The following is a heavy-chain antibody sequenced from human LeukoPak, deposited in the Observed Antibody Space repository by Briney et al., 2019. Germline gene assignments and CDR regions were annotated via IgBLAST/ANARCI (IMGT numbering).Heavy chain of an antibody. CDR2: IYYSGST. Sequence: SETLSLTCTVSGGSISSYYWSWIRQPPGKGLEWIGDIYYSGSTNYNPSLKSRVTISVGTSKNQFSLQLTSVTAADTAVYYCASSPQPRYCSGGSCYPGHYFDYWGQGTLVTVSS. V-gene: IGHV4-59*12. J-gene: IGHJ4*02. D-gene: IGHD2-15*01. CDR1: GGSISSYY. CDR3: ASSPQPRYCSGGSCYPGHYFDY.